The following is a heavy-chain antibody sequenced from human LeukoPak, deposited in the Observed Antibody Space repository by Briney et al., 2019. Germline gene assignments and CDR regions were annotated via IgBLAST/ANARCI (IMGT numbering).Heavy chain of an antibody. CDR3: ASHCSSTSCYRYYFDY. D-gene: IGHD2-2*01. J-gene: IGHJ4*02. CDR1: GGSISSYY. CDR2: IYYSGST. Sequence: SETLSLTCTVSGGSISSYYWSWIRQPPGKGLEWVGYIYYSGSTNYNPSLKSRVTTSVDTSKNQLSLKLSSVTAADTAVYYCASHCSSTSCYRYYFDYWGQGTLVTVSS. V-gene: IGHV4-59*08.